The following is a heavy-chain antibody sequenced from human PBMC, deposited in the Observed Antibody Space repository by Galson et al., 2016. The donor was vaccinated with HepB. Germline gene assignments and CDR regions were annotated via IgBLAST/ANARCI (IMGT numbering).Heavy chain of an antibody. V-gene: IGHV3-74*01. CDR2: IDTAGRST. Sequence: SLRLSCAASEFTFSRYWMHWVRQAPGKGLVWVSRIDTAGRSTDYADSVRGRFSISRDNARNTLHLRMSSLRAEDTAVYYCARARGFYGAGIDYWGQGTLVTVSS. CDR3: ARARGFYGAGIDY. J-gene: IGHJ4*02. D-gene: IGHD3-10*01. CDR1: EFTFSRYW.